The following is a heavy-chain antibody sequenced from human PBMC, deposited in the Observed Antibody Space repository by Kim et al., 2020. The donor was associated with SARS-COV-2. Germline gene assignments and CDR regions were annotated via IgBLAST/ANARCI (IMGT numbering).Heavy chain of an antibody. CDR1: GGSFSGYY. Sequence: SETLSLTCAVYGGSFSGYYWSWIRQPPGKGLEWIGEINHSGSTNYNPSLKSRVTISVDTSKNQFSLKLSSVTAADTAVYYCARSAHFHYYDSSGYYLRGYFQHWGQGTLVTVSS. V-gene: IGHV4-34*01. CDR2: INHSGST. CDR3: ARSAHFHYYDSSGYYLRGYFQH. J-gene: IGHJ1*01. D-gene: IGHD3-22*01.